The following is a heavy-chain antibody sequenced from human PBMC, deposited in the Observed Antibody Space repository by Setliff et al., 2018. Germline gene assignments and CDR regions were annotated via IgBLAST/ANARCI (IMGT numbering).Heavy chain of an antibody. CDR2: IYPDGTT. J-gene: IGHJ4*02. D-gene: IGHD6-13*01. Sequence: TSETLSLTCIVSADSMNNNFWTWIRRPPGKGLEWIGYIYPDGTTNYNPSLKGRMTISLDMSKNQFSLTLRSVTAADTAMYYCARGINSVSWTPKYWGRGTLVTVSS. CDR3: ARGINSVSWTPKY. V-gene: IGHV4-4*08. CDR1: ADSMNNNF.